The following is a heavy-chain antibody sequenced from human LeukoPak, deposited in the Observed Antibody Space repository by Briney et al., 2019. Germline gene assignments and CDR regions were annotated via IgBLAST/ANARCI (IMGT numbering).Heavy chain of an antibody. J-gene: IGHJ4*02. CDR3: AGDYYDILTGYYPHFDY. CDR1: GGSISSYY. Sequence: SGTLSLTCTGSGGSISSYYWSWIRQPPGKGLEGMGYIYYSGSTKYNPSLKSRVTISVDTSKNQFSLKLSSVTAADTALYYCAGDYYDILTGYYPHFDYWGQGTLVTVSS. CDR2: IYYSGST. D-gene: IGHD3-9*01. V-gene: IGHV4-59*01.